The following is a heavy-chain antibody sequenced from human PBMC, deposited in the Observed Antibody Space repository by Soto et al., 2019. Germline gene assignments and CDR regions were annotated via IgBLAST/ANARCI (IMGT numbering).Heavy chain of an antibody. V-gene: IGHV4-28*01. CDR2: IYYSGST. D-gene: IGHD4-17*01. CDR1: GYSISSSNW. J-gene: IGHJ3*02. CDR3: ARKNGVLDAFDI. Sequence: QVQLQESGPGLVKPSDTLSHTCAVSGYSISSSNWWGWIRQPPGKGLGWIGYIYYSGSTYYNPSLQSRVTVSVDTSKNQFSLKLSSVTAVDTAVYYCARKNGVLDAFDIWGQGTMVTVSS.